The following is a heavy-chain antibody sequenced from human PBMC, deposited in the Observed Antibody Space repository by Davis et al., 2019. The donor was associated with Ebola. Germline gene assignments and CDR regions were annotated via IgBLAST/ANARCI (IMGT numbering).Heavy chain of an antibody. CDR1: GCSVSSGSYY. V-gene: IGHV4-61*01. CDR3: ARLTSPSGWYGPHFDY. Sequence: MPSDTLSLPCTVSGCSVSSGSYYWCWIRQPPGKGLEWIGYIYYSGSTNYNPSLKSRVTISVDTSKNQFSLKLSSVTAADTAVYYGARLTSPSGWYGPHFDYRGQGTVVTVSS. J-gene: IGHJ4*02. CDR2: IYYSGST. D-gene: IGHD6-19*01.